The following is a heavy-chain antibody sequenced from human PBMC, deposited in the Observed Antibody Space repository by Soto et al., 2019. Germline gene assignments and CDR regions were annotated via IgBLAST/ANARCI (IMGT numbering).Heavy chain of an antibody. V-gene: IGHV1-18*01. Sequence: GASVKVSCKASGYTFTSYGISWVRQAPGQGLEWMGWISAYNGNTNYAQKLQGRVTMTTDTSTSTAYMELRSLRSDDTAVYYCALSTPDIVVVPAAMGGNWFDPWGQGTLVTVSS. J-gene: IGHJ5*02. CDR3: ALSTPDIVVVPAAMGGNWFDP. CDR2: ISAYNGNT. CDR1: GYTFTSYG. D-gene: IGHD2-2*01.